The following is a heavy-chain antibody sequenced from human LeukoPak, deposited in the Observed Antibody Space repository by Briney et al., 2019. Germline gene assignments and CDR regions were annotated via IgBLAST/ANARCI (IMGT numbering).Heavy chain of an antibody. Sequence: SETLSLTCTVSGGSISSYYWSWIRQPPGKGLERIGYIYYSGSTNYNPSLKSRVTISVDTSKNQFSLKLSSVTAADTAVYYCASLSGSYYHYDYWGQGTLVTVSS. CDR2: IYYSGST. D-gene: IGHD1-26*01. CDR1: GGSISSYY. CDR3: ASLSGSYYHYDY. J-gene: IGHJ4*02. V-gene: IGHV4-59*01.